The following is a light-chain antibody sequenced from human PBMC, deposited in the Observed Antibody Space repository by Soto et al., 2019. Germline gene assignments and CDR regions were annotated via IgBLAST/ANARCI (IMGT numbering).Light chain of an antibody. Sequence: EIEMTQSPAALSVPPGERATLSCRASQSVNSDLAWYQQKPGQAPRLLIYGASTRATGIPARFSGSGSGTEFTLTISSLQSEDFAVYYCQQYKMWWTFGQGTKVDIK. V-gene: IGKV3-15*01. CDR1: QSVNSD. CDR3: QQYKMWWT. J-gene: IGKJ1*01. CDR2: GAS.